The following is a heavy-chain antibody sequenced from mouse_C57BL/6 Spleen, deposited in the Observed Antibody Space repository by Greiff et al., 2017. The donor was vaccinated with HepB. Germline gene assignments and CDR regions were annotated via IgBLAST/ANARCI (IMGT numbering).Heavy chain of an antibody. J-gene: IGHJ4*01. CDR2: ILPGSGST. CDR3: ARERDEDYPYYYAMDY. V-gene: IGHV1-9*01. D-gene: IGHD2-4*01. Sequence: VKLMESGAELMKPGASVKLSCKATGYTFTGYWIEWVKQRPGHGLEWIGEILPGSGSTNYNEKFKGKATFTADTSSNTAYMQLSSLTTEDSAIYYCARERDEDYPYYYAMDYWGQGTSVTVSS. CDR1: GYTFTGYW.